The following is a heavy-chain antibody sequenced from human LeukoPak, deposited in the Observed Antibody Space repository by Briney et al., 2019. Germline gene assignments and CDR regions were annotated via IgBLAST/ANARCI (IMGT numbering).Heavy chain of an antibody. Sequence: SETLSLTCTVSGGSISSYYWSWIRQPAGQGLEWIGRIYTSGSTNYNPSLKSRVTISVDTSKNQFSLKLSSVTAADTAVYYCAKGGYSSGWYEDVNAFDIWGQGTMVTVSS. CDR2: IYTSGST. CDR1: GGSISSYY. D-gene: IGHD6-19*01. V-gene: IGHV4-4*07. J-gene: IGHJ3*02. CDR3: AKGGYSSGWYEDVNAFDI.